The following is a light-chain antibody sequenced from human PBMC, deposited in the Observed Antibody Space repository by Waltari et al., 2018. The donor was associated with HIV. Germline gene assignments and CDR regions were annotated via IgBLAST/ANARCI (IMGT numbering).Light chain of an antibody. V-gene: IGLV3-25*03. CDR2: KDS. CDR1: ALPKQY. J-gene: IGLJ1*01. CDR3: QSADSSGTYF. Sequence: SYELTQPPSVSVYPGQTDRITCSGDALPKQYAYWYQQKPGHAPVLVIYKDSERPSGVPERFSGSSSGTTVTLTISGGQAEDEADYYCQSADSSGTYFFGTWTKVTVL.